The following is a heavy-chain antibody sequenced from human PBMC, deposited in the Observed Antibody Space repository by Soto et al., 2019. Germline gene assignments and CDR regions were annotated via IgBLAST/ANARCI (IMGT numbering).Heavy chain of an antibody. D-gene: IGHD3-22*01. J-gene: IGHJ5*02. CDR3: ARDYFDSSDYTTNWFDP. CDR2: IYHTGNA. CDR1: GDSISNSRFY. Sequence: SETLSLTCSVSGDSISNSRFYWAWIRQPPGEGLEWIGSIYHTGNAYYNPSLKSRVTIFVDTSKNQFSLKLTSVTAAVTALYYCARDYFDSSDYTTNWFDPWVQGTLVTVS. V-gene: IGHV4-39*01.